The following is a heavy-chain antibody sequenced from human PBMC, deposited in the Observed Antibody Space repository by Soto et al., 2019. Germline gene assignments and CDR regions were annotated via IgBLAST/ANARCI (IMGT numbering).Heavy chain of an antibody. J-gene: IGHJ6*03. CDR3: ARAPWLRRYYYYMDV. D-gene: IGHD5-12*01. Sequence: ASVKVSCKASGYTFTSYAMHWVRQAPGQRLEWMGWINAGNGNTKYSQKFQGRVTITRDTSASTAYMELSSLRSEDTAVYYCARAPWLRRYYYYMDVWGKGTTVTVSS. CDR2: INAGNGNT. CDR1: GYTFTSYA. V-gene: IGHV1-3*01.